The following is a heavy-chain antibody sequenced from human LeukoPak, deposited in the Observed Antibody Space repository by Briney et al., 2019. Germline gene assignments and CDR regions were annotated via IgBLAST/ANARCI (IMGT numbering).Heavy chain of an antibody. CDR2: ISYEGSNK. CDR3: AKVGLYCSSTSCPRLYYYYGMDV. D-gene: IGHD2-2*01. V-gene: IGHV3-30*18. J-gene: IGHJ6*02. CDR1: GFTFSSYG. Sequence: GRSLRLSCAASGFTFSSYGMHWVRQAPGKGLEWVAVISYEGSNKYYADSVKGRFTISRDNSKNTLYLQMNSLRAEDTDVYYCAKVGLYCSSTSCPRLYYYYGMDVWGQGTTVTVSS.